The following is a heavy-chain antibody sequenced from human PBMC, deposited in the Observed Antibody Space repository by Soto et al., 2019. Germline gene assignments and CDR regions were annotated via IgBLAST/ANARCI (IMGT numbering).Heavy chain of an antibody. D-gene: IGHD3-10*01. Sequence: EVQLLESGGGLVQPGGSLRLSCAASGFTFSSYAMSWVRQAPGKGLEWVSAISGSGGSTYYADSVKGRFTISRDNSKNTLYLQMNSLRAEDTAVYYCAKDNHLYGSGSYSVAFEIGGQGTMVTVSS. V-gene: IGHV3-23*01. J-gene: IGHJ3*02. CDR1: GFTFSSYA. CDR2: ISGSGGST. CDR3: AKDNHLYGSGSYSVAFEI.